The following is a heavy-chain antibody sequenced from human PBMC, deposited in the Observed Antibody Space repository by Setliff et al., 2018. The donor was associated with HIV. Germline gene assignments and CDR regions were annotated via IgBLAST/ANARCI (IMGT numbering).Heavy chain of an antibody. CDR2: ISYSGST. CDR3: AIKGAATGTGWFDP. Sequence: SETLSLTCTVSGGSISSHYWTWIRQPPGKGLEWIGYISYSGSTNYNPSLKSRVTISKDTSKNQFSLKLNSVTAADTAVYYCAIKGAATGTGWFDPWGQGTLVTVSS. D-gene: IGHD6-13*01. J-gene: IGHJ5*02. CDR1: GGSISSHY. V-gene: IGHV4-59*08.